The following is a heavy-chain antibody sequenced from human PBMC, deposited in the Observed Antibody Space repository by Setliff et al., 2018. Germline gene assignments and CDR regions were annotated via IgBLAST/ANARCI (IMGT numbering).Heavy chain of an antibody. D-gene: IGHD2-15*01. CDR3: ARVVAAIIDY. V-gene: IGHV4-30-4*08. CDR2: IYSSGST. J-gene: IGHJ4*02. CDR1: GGSISSGDYY. Sequence: PSETLSLTCTVSGGSISSGDYYWSWIRQPPGKGLEWIGYIYSSGSTYYNPSLKSRVSISVDTSKNQFSLKLSSVTAADTAVYYCARVVAAIIDYWGQGTLVTVSS.